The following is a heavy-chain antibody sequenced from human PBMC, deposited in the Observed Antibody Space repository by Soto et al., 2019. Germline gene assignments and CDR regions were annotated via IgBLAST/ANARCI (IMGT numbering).Heavy chain of an antibody. J-gene: IGHJ6*02. CDR1: GFTFSSYG. CDR3: AKEVSFCRAGSGCYYGMDV. Sequence: PGGSLRLSCAASGFTFSSYGMHWVRQAPGKGLEWVAVISYDGSNKYYADSVKGRFTISRDNSKNTLYLQMNSLRAEDTAVYYCAKEVSFCRAGSGCYYGMDVWGQGTTVTVSS. CDR2: ISYDGSNK. D-gene: IGHD6-19*01. V-gene: IGHV3-30*18.